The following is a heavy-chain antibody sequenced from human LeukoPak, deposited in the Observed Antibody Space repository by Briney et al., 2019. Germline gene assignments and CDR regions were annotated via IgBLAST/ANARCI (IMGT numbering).Heavy chain of an antibody. J-gene: IGHJ4*02. CDR3: VREGDRRGWLELKGFDY. CDR1: GFTFSAYH. D-gene: IGHD5-24*01. V-gene: IGHV3-11*06. Sequence: MSGGSLRLSCAGSGFTFSAYHMSWIRQAPGKGLEWVASVSSSGKYTYYAESMKGRFTISRDNSNNSVFLQINSLRGDDTAVYYCVREGDRRGWLELKGFDYWGQGNLVTVSS. CDR2: VSSSGKYT.